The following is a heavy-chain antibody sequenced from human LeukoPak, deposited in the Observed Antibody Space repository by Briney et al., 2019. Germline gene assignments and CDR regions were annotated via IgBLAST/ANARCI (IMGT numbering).Heavy chain of an antibody. V-gene: IGHV3-74*01. CDR3: VRGSPGYSSSWHAY. J-gene: IGHJ4*02. CDR1: GFMLSSTW. Sequence: GGSLRLSCAASGFMLSSTWMHWVRQAPGEGLVWVSRINSDATSTSYADSVRGRFTISRDDAKNTMYLQMNSLRAEDTAMYYCVRGSPGYSSSWHAYWGQGTLVTVSS. CDR2: INSDATST. D-gene: IGHD6-13*01.